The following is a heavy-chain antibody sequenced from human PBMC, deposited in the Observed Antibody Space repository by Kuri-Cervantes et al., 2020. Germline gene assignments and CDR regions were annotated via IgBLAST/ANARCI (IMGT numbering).Heavy chain of an antibody. Sequence: ASVKVSCKASGYTFTSYGITWVRQAPGQGLEWMGWISAYNGDTNYAQKLQGRVTMTTDTSTSTAYMELRSLRSDDTAVYYCARDGIAARPGDYWGQGTLVTVSS. D-gene: IGHD6-6*01. CDR2: ISAYNGDT. J-gene: IGHJ4*02. CDR1: GYTFTSYG. V-gene: IGHV1-18*01. CDR3: ARDGIAARPGDY.